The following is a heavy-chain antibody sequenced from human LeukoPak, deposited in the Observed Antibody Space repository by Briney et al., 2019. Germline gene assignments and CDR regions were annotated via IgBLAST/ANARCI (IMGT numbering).Heavy chain of an antibody. CDR3: ARFAAGGSYYYYMDV. J-gene: IGHJ6*03. D-gene: IGHD6-25*01. CDR1: GYTFSSYT. V-gene: IGHV3-48*01. CDR2: IGTSSTTI. Sequence: GGSLRLSCAASGYTFSSYTMNWVRQPPGKGLEWVSNIGTSSTTIYYADSVKGRFTISRDNAKNSLYLQMNSLRADDTAVYYCARFAAGGSYYYYMDVWGKGTTVTVSS.